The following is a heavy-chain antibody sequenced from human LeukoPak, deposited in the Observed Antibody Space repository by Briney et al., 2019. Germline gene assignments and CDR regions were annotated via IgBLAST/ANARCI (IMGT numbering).Heavy chain of an antibody. J-gene: IGHJ4*02. CDR2: ISSNGGST. Sequence: HPGGSLRLSCAASGFTFSSYAMHWVRQAPGKGLEYVSAISSNGGSTYYANSVKGRFTISRDNSKNTLYLQMGSLRAEDMAVYYCARVPAHVFPDYWGQGTLVTVSS. CDR3: ARVPAHVFPDY. CDR1: GFTFSSYA. D-gene: IGHD2-2*01. V-gene: IGHV3-64*01.